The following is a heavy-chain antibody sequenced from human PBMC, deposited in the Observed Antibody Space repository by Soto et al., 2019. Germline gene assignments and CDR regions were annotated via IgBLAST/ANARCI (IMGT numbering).Heavy chain of an antibody. CDR1: GFIFSTHW. D-gene: IGHD1-26*01. J-gene: IGHJ4*02. CDR2: INRDGDAQ. CDR3: ASGGWETPI. V-gene: IGHV3-7*03. Sequence: PGGSLRLSCEASGFIFSTHWMRWVRQAPGKGLEWVANINRDGDAQYCVGSVGGRFTVSRDNAKKSLYLQMNSLRDEDTAVYYCASGGWETPIWGQGTPVTAPQ.